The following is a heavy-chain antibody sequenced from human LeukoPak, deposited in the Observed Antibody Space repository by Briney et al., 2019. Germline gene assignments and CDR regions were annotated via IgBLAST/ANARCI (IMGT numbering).Heavy chain of an antibody. V-gene: IGHV3-74*01. CDR2: INSVGSST. Sequence: GGSPRLSCAASGFTFSSYWMNWVRQAPGKGLVWVSRINSVGSSTSYADSVKGRFTISRNNAKNTLYLQMNSLRAEDTAVYYCARDIIPYCGGDCYDNWFDPWGQGTLVTVSS. J-gene: IGHJ5*02. CDR1: GFTFSSYW. D-gene: IGHD2-21*02. CDR3: ARDIIPYCGGDCYDNWFDP.